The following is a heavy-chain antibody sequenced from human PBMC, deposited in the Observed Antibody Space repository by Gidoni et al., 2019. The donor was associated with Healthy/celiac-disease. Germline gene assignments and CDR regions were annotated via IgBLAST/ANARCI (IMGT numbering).Heavy chain of an antibody. J-gene: IGHJ6*02. CDR1: GGSFSGYY. CDR2: INHSGST. D-gene: IGHD3-10*01. V-gene: IGHV4-34*01. Sequence: QVQLQQWGAGLLKPSETLSLTCAAHGGSFSGYYWSWIRQPPGKGLEWIGEINHSGSTNYNPSLKSRVTISVDTSKNQFSLKLSSVTAADTAVYYCARGLRGVVRYYYYGMDVWGQGTTVTVSS. CDR3: ARGLRGVVRYYYYGMDV.